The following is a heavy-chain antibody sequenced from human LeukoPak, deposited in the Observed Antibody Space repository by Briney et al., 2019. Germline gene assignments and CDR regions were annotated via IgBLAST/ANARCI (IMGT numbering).Heavy chain of an antibody. Sequence: SETLSLTCTVSGGSISSSSYYWGWIRQPPGKGLEWIGSIYYSGSTYYNPSLKSRVTISVDTSKNQFSLNLSSVTAADTAVYYCARRSRYIAVAGPDYWGQGTLVTVSS. V-gene: IGHV4-39*01. CDR2: IYYSGST. D-gene: IGHD6-19*01. CDR3: ARRSRYIAVAGPDY. J-gene: IGHJ4*02. CDR1: GGSISSSSYY.